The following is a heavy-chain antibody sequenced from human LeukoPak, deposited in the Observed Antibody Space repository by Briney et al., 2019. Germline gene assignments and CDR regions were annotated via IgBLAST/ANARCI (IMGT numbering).Heavy chain of an antibody. J-gene: IGHJ1*01. CDR2: INPNSGGT. CDR1: GYTFTGYY. D-gene: IGHD3-22*01. CDR3: AREGYYDSSGYSTEYFQH. Sequence: ASVKVSCKASGYTFTGYYMHWVRQAPGQGLEWMGWINPNSGGTNYAQKFQGRVTVTRDTSISTAYMELSRLRSDDTAVYYCAREGYYDSSGYSTEYFQHWGQGTLVTVSS. V-gene: IGHV1-2*02.